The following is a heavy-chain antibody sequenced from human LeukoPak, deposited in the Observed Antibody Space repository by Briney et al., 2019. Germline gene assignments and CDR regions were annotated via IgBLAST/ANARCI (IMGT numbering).Heavy chain of an antibody. Sequence: PGGSLRLSCAVSGFTFSGYAMSWVRQAPGEGPEWVSLVTANADTTYYTDSVRGRFTISRDNSQKTVYLQMNSLRGDDTAVYYCAKSAYYDDSGYYVDYWGQGTLVTVSS. CDR2: VTANADTT. J-gene: IGHJ4*02. V-gene: IGHV3-23*01. D-gene: IGHD3-22*01. CDR3: AKSAYYDDSGYYVDY. CDR1: GFTFSGYA.